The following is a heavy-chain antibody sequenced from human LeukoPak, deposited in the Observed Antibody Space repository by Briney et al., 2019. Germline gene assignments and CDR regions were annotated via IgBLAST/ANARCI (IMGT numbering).Heavy chain of an antibody. CDR2: IYDSGST. Sequence: SETLSLTCTVSGGSIGSYYWSWIRQPPGKGLEWIGYIYDSGSTNYNPSLKSRVTISVDTSKNQFSLKLSSVTAADTAVYYCARGYLYNWNYDYWGQGTLVTVSS. CDR3: ARGYLYNWNYDY. J-gene: IGHJ4*02. CDR1: GGSIGSYY. D-gene: IGHD1-7*01. V-gene: IGHV4-59*01.